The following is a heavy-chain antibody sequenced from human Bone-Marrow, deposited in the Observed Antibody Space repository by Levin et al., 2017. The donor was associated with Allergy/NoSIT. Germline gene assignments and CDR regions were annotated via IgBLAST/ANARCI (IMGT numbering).Heavy chain of an antibody. CDR1: GFSLSTSDVG. CDR3: AHRIRNYGSGRSFDY. D-gene: IGHD3-10*01. V-gene: IGHV2-5*01. CDR2: IYYNDDK. Sequence: QTLSLTCTFSGFSLSTSDVGVGWVRQPPGKALEWLGFIYYNDDKRYSPSLKSRLTITKDTSKNQVVFTMTNMDPVDTATYYCAHRIRNYGSGRSFDYWGQGTLVTVSS. J-gene: IGHJ4*02.